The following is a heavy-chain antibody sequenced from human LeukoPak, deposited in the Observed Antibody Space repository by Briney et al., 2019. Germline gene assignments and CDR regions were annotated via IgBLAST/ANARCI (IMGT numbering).Heavy chain of an antibody. D-gene: IGHD6-19*01. CDR1: GGTFSSYA. Sequence: ASVKVSCKASGGTFSSYAISWVRQAPGQGLEWMGRIIPIFGTANYAQKFQGRVTITTDESTSTAYMELSSLRSDDTAVYYCARDQLSVAGTYYFNYWGQGTLVTVSS. CDR3: ARDQLSVAGTYYFNY. CDR2: IIPIFGTA. J-gene: IGHJ4*02. V-gene: IGHV1-69*05.